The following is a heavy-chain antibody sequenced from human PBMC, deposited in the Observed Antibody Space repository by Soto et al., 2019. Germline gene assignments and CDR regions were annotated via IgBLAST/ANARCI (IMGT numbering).Heavy chain of an antibody. CDR2: IHNGRTT. CDR1: GDSLTRNY. V-gene: IGHV4-59*01. J-gene: IGHJ4*02. CDR3: ARTLSGGFDY. Sequence: QVQLQESGPGLVKPSETLSLTCTVSGDSLTRNYWSWIRQSPGKGLEWLAFIHNGRTTNYNPSLVGXAXIXXDTSKSQLSLNLNSVTAADTAVYYCARTLSGGFDYWGQGTLVTVSS.